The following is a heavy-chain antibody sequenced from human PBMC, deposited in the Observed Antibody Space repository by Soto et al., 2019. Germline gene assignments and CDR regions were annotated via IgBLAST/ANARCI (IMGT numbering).Heavy chain of an antibody. CDR1: GYNFPSYA. CDR2: INAGNGNT. D-gene: IGHD2-21*01. V-gene: IGHV1-3*05. Sequence: QVQLVQSGAEEKKPGASVKVSGMAPGYNFPSYAIHWVRQAPGKRPEWMGWINAGNGNTKYSQKFQGRVTISRDTAASPASAEPISPRSRDTALYYLGRSIVAVNPLDYWGRGTKVTVSS. J-gene: IGHJ4*02. CDR3: GRSIVAVNPLDY.